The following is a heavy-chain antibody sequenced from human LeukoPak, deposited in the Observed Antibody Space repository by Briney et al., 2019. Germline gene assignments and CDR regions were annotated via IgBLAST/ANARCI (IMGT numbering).Heavy chain of an antibody. Sequence: GGSLRLSCAASGFTFSSYGMNWVRQAPGKGLEWVAVVSYDGSVKYYADSVKGRFTISRDNSKNTLSLQMNSLRAEDTAVYYCARFRSYNFDYWGQGTLVTVSS. D-gene: IGHD1-26*01. CDR2: VSYDGSVK. CDR1: GFTFSSYG. V-gene: IGHV3-30*03. J-gene: IGHJ4*02. CDR3: ARFRSYNFDY.